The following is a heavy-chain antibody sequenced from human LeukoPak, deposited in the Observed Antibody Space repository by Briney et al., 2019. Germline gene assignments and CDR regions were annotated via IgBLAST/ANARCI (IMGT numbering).Heavy chain of an antibody. V-gene: IGHV3-53*01. CDR1: GFTVSSNY. CDR2: IYSGGTI. J-gene: IGHJ4*02. Sequence: GGSLRLSCAASGFTVSSNYMSWVRQAPGKGLEWVSIIYSGGTIYYADSVKGRFTISRDNSKNTLYLQMNSLRAEDTAVYYCAKTRPLDSSSWSHGDYWGQGTLVTVSS. CDR3: AKTRPLDSSSWSHGDY. D-gene: IGHD6-13*01.